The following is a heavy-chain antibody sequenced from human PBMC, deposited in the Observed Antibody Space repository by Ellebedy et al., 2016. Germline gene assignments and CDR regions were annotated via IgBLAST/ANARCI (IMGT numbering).Heavy chain of an antibody. Sequence: GESLKISXEASGFDFSDMPMNWVRQAPGKGLVWVSRIKGDESGIAYADSVKGRFTISRDNGKNTLYLQMNSLRGEDTAIYYCASGFRHYGAYDIWGQGTMVTVSS. V-gene: IGHV3-74*01. CDR3: ASGFRHYGAYDI. J-gene: IGHJ3*02. CDR1: GFDFSDMP. CDR2: IKGDESGI. D-gene: IGHD3-16*01.